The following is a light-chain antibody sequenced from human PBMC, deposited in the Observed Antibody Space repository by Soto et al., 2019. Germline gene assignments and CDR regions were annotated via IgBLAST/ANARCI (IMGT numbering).Light chain of an antibody. V-gene: IGKV1-33*01. J-gene: IGKJ3*01. CDR1: QDISNY. CDR3: QQYDNLPP. CDR2: DAS. Sequence: DIQMTQSPSSLSASLGDRVTITCQASQDISNYLNWYQQKPGKAPKLLIYDASNLETGVPSRFSGSGSGTDFTFTISSLQPEDIATYYCQQYDNLPPFGPGTKVVS.